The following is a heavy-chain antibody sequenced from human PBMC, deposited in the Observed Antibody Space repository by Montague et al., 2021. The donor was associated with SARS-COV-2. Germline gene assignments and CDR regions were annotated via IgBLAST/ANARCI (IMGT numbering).Heavy chain of an antibody. V-gene: IGHV4-39*07. Sequence: SETLSLTCTVSGGSISSSNYYWVWIPQPPGMVLAWNRYIYYSGSSNYTPYLKSLVTISVDTSKNQFSLKLSSVTAADTAQYYCARIGRQQLVRLCFMDVWGQGSTVTVSS. CDR3: ARIGRQQLVRLCFMDV. CDR2: IYYSGSS. D-gene: IGHD6-13*01. J-gene: IGHJ6*02. CDR1: GGSISSSNYY.